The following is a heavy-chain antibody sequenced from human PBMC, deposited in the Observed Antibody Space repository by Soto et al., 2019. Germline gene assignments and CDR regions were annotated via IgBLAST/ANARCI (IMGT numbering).Heavy chain of an antibody. CDR1: GGSFSGYY. D-gene: IGHD6-13*01. Sequence: SETLSLTCAVYGGSFSGYYWSWIRQPPGKGLEWIGEINHSGSTNYNPYLKSRVTISIDTSKNQFSLKRSSVTAADTAVYYCARERGGAAAVPWFDPWGQGTLVTVSS. J-gene: IGHJ5*02. CDR3: ARERGGAAAVPWFDP. CDR2: INHSGST. V-gene: IGHV4-34*01.